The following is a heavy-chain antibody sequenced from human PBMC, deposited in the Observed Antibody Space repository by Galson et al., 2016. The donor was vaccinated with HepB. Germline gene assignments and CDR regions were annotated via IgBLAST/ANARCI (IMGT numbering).Heavy chain of an antibody. CDR3: ARSADTTVSRGLSAGWLDP. D-gene: IGHD1-1*01. CDR2: IYYSGST. Sequence: ETLSLTCTVSGASISSGYWTWIRLRPEKGLEWIGYIYYSGSTNYNPPRKTRVPISVDTSKNQFSLTLTSVTAADTAVDHCARSADTTVSRGLSAGWLDPWGQGTLVTVSS. CDR1: GASISSGY. J-gene: IGHJ5*02. V-gene: IGHV4-59*01.